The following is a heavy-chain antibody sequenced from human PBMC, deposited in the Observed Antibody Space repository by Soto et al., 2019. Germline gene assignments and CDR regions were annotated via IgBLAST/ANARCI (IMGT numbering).Heavy chain of an antibody. D-gene: IGHD6-13*01. CDR2: IKQGGSEK. CDR3: ARDPGLSRNWPKAFHY. V-gene: IGHV3-7*04. CDR1: GFNFSSYW. J-gene: IGHJ4*02. Sequence: GGSLRLSCTASGFNFSSYWMSWVRQAPGKGLEWVANIKQGGSEKYYVESVRGRFTISRDNAKNSLYLQMYSLRVDDTAVYYCARDPGLSRNWPKAFHYWGQGTQVTVSS.